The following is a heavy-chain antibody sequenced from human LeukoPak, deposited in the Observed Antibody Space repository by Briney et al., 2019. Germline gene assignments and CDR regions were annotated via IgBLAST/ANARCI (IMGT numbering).Heavy chain of an antibody. J-gene: IGHJ4*02. Sequence: GASVKGSCKASGYTFTAQYMHWVRQAPGQGLEWMGWINPNNGDTKYVQSFLGRVTMTRDTSTTTAYMELSSLRSDDTAVYFCASYPRSIPTPPFDYWGQGTLVTVSS. V-gene: IGHV1-2*02. CDR2: INPNNGDT. CDR3: ASYPRSIPTPPFDY. CDR1: GYTFTAQY. D-gene: IGHD2-21*01.